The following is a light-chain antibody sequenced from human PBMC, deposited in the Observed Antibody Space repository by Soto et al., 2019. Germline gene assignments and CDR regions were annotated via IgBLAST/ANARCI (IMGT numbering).Light chain of an antibody. CDR2: AAS. Sequence: DIQMTQSPSSLSASVGDRVSITCRASQGIASYLAWYQQKPGKAPKLLIYAASALQSGVPSRFSGSGSGTDFTLTINSLQPEDVATYYCQKYNSAPLTFGAGTRVEIK. CDR3: QKYNSAPLT. J-gene: IGKJ4*01. CDR1: QGIASY. V-gene: IGKV1-27*01.